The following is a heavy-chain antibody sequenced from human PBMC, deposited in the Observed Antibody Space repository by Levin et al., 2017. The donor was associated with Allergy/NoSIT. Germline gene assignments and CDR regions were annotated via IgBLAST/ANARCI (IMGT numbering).Heavy chain of an antibody. J-gene: IGHJ4*02. CDR2: ISPDGSAT. D-gene: IGHD2-15*01. CDR3: AKERGFFRGFDF. Sequence: PGGSLRLSCAASGFTFGSLGMHWVRQAPGKGLEWVTVISPDGSATFSADSVKGRFTISRDNSKNTLYLQMDSLRAEDTAVYYCAKERGFFRGFDFWGQGTLVTVSS. CDR1: GFTFGSLG. V-gene: IGHV3-30*18.